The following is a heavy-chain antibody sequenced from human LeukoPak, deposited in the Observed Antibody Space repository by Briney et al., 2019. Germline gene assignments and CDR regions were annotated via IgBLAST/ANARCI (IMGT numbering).Heavy chain of an antibody. CDR1: GFTFSSYD. D-gene: IGHD3-10*01. CDR2: IGTAGDT. CDR3: ARMGSYYDY. V-gene: IGHV3-13*04. J-gene: IGHJ4*02. Sequence: GRSLRLSCAASGFTFSSYDMHWVRHPTGKGMEWVSAIGTAGDTYYPGSVKGRFTISREHAKNSLYLQMNSLRAGDTAVYYCARMGSYYDYWGQGTLVTVSS.